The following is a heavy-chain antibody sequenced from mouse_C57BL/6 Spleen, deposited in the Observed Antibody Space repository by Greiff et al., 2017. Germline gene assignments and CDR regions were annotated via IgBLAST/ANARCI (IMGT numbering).Heavy chain of an antibody. Sequence: EVQLVESEGGLVQPGSSMKLSCTASGFTFSDYYMAWVGQVPEKGLEWVANINYDGSSTYYLDYLKSRFIISRDNAKNILYLQMSSLKSEDTATDYCARDTGYDYDGPGFAYWGQGTLVTVSA. CDR3: ARDTGYDYDGPGFAY. CDR2: INYDGSST. D-gene: IGHD2-4*01. J-gene: IGHJ3*01. CDR1: GFTFSDYY. V-gene: IGHV5-16*01.